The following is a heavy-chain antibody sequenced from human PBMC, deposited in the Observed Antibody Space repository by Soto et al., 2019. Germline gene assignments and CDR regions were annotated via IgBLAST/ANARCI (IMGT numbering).Heavy chain of an antibody. CDR3: GRLEGLATISYYFDY. V-gene: IGHV4-39*01. CDR1: GGSVSSSSDY. J-gene: IGHJ4*02. D-gene: IGHD3-9*01. Sequence: SETLSLSCTVSGGSVSSSSDYWGWVRQPPGKGLEWIGSVYYSGSTYYNPSLESRVTISVDKSNNQFSLKLMSLSAADTAVYYCGRLEGLATISYYFDYWGQGALVTVSS. CDR2: VYYSGST.